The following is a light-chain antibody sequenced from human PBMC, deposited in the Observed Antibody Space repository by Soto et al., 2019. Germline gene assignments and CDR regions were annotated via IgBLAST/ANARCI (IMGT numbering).Light chain of an antibody. CDR2: GAS. CDR1: QSVTDN. V-gene: IGKV3-15*01. CDR3: QQYKDWPRT. J-gene: IGKJ1*01. Sequence: EIVMTQSPATLSVSPGERATLSCRASQSVTDNLAWYQQKPGQAPRLLIYGASTRYTGVPARLSGGGSETEFTLTISRLQSEEFAVYYCQQYKDWPRTFGQGTKVEIK.